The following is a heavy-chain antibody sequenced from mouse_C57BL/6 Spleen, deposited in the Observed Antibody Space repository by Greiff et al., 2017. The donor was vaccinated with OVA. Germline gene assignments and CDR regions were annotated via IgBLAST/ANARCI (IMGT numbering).Heavy chain of an antibody. D-gene: IGHD2-5*01. CDR3: ERRDSNYGYYNAMDY. CDR2: IYPGSGNT. J-gene: IGHJ4*01. Sequence: VQLQQSGAELVRPGASVKLSCTASGYTFTDYYINWVKQRPGQGLEWIARIYPGSGNTYYTEKFKGKATLTAEKSSSTAYLQLSRLTSEDAAVYFCERRDSNYGYYNAMDYWGQGTSVTVSS. CDR1: GYTFTDYY. V-gene: IGHV1-76*01.